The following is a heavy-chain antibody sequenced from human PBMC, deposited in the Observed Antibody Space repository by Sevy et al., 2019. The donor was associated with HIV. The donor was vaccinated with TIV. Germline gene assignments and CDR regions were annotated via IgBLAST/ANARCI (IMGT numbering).Heavy chain of an antibody. CDR2: IVYIGST. Sequence: SETLSLTCTVSGGSISSGDYYWSWIRQPPGKGLEWIGYIVYIGSTYFNPSLKSRFTISLDTSKSQFSLRLSSVTAAYTAVFYCARQRASSGYFYFDSWGQGTLVTVSS. D-gene: IGHD3-22*01. CDR3: ARQRASSGYFYFDS. V-gene: IGHV4-30-4*01. CDR1: GGSISSGDYY. J-gene: IGHJ4*02.